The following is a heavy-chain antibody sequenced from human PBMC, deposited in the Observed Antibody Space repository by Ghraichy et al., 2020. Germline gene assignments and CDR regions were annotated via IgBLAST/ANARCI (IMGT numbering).Heavy chain of an antibody. Sequence: SETLSLTCTVSGGSISSSSYYWGWIRQPPGKGLEWIGSIYYSGSTYYNPSLKSRVTISVDTSKNQFSLKLSSVTAADTAVYYCARHSPTVTTVWFDPWGQGTLVTVAP. J-gene: IGHJ5*02. CDR3: ARHSPTVTTVWFDP. CDR1: GGSISSSSYY. CDR2: IYYSGST. D-gene: IGHD4-17*01. V-gene: IGHV4-39*01.